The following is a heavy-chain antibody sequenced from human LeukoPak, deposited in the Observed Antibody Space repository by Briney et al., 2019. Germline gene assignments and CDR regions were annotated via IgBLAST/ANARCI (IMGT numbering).Heavy chain of an antibody. CDR1: GYTFSAFY. Sequence: GASVKVSCKASGYTFSAFYMHWVRQAPGQGLEWMGWINPKTGGTSSAPTFQGRVNMTRDTSINSFYMELSGLKPDDTALYYCARGHLSPVPLNAFEPWGQGTLVSVSS. J-gene: IGHJ4*02. V-gene: IGHV1-2*02. D-gene: IGHD1-14*01. CDR2: INPKTGGT. CDR3: ARGHLSPVPLNAFEP.